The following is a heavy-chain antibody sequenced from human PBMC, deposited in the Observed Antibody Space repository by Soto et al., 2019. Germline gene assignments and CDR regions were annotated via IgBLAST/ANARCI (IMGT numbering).Heavy chain of an antibody. V-gene: IGHV4-31*03. Sequence: QVQLQESGPGLVKPSQTLSLTCTVSGGSISSGGYYWSWIRQHPGKGLEWIGYIYYSGSTYYNPSLEIRVTISVDTSKNQFARKLSSVTAADTAVYDCARDMNGVLGLGHWGQGTLVTVSS. J-gene: IGHJ4*02. CDR2: IYYSGST. CDR1: GGSISSGGYY. CDR3: ARDMNGVLGLGH. D-gene: IGHD2-8*01.